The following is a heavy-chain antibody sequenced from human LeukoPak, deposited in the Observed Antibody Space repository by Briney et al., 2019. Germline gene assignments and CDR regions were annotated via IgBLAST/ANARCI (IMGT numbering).Heavy chain of an antibody. CDR3: ARIGSNAALDY. J-gene: IGHJ4*02. Sequence: GGTLRLTCAASGFTVSSNYMSWVRQAPGKGLEWVSVIYSGGSTYYADSVKGRFTISRDNSKNTLYLQMNSLRAEDTAVYYCARIGSNAALDYWGQGALVTVSS. CDR2: IYSGGST. D-gene: IGHD6-13*01. V-gene: IGHV3-53*01. CDR1: GFTVSSNY.